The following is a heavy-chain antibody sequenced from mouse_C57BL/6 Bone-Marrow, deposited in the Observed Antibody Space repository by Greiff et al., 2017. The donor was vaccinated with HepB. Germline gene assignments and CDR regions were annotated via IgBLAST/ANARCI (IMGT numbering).Heavy chain of an antibody. V-gene: IGHV1-50*01. D-gene: IGHD1-1*02. J-gene: IGHJ2*01. CDR2: IDPSDSYT. Sequence: QVQLQQPGAELVKPGASVKLSCKASGYTFTSYWMQWVKQRPGQGLEWIGEIDPSDSYTNYNQKFKGKATLTVDTSSSPAYMQLSSLTSEDSAVYYCARWYWGNYFDYWGQGTTLTVSS. CDR1: GYTFTSYW. CDR3: ARWYWGNYFDY.